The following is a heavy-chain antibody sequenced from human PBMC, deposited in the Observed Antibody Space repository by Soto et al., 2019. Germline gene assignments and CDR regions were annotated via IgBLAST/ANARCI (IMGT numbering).Heavy chain of an antibody. V-gene: IGHV3-15*01. CDR3: TTDRKDV. J-gene: IGHJ6*02. CDR2: IKSKTEGGTR. Sequence: ESLRLSCAASGFTFNNAWMSWVRQAPGKGLEWVGRIKSKTEGGTRDYAAPVKGRFTISRDDSKNTLYLEMNSLKTEDTAVYYCTTDRKDVWGQGTTVTVSS. CDR1: GFTFNNAW.